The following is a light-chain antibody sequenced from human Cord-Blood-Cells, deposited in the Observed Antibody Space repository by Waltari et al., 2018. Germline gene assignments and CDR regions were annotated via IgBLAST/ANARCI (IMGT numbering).Light chain of an antibody. CDR2: AAS. V-gene: IGKV1-39*01. Sequence: VGDRVTITCRASQSISSYLNWYQQKPGKAPKLLIYAASSLQSGVPSRFSGSGSGTDFTLTISSMQPEDFATYYCQQSYSTPWTFGQGTKVEIK. CDR1: QSISSY. CDR3: QQSYSTPWT. J-gene: IGKJ1*01.